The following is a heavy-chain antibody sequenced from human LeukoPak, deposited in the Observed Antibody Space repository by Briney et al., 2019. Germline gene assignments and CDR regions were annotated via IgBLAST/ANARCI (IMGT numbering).Heavy chain of an antibody. CDR1: GFTFSSYG. CDR2: ISYDGSNK. CDR3: AKSGSIVVVIASIFDY. Sequence: GGSLRLSCAASGFTFSSYGMHWVRQAPGKGLEWVAVISYDGSNKYYADCVKGRFTISRDNSKNTLYLQMSSLGAEDTAVYYCAKSGSIVVVIASIFDYWGQGTLVTVSS. J-gene: IGHJ4*02. D-gene: IGHD2-21*01. V-gene: IGHV3-30*18.